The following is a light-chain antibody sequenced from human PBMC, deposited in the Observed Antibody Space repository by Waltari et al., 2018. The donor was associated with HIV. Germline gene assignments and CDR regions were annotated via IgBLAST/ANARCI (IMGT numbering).Light chain of an antibody. CDR3: GTWDSSLSAVV. CDR2: DNK. V-gene: IGLV1-51*01. J-gene: IGLJ2*01. Sequence: QSVLTQPPSVSAAPGQKVTISCSGSSPNIGNNYVSWYQQLPGTAPKLLSYDNKKRPSGIPDRFSGSKSGTSATLGITGLQTGDEADYYCGTWDSSLSAVVFGGGTKLTVL. CDR1: SPNIGNNY.